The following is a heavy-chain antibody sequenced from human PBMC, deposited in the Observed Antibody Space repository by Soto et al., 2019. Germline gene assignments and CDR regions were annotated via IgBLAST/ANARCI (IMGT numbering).Heavy chain of an antibody. CDR1: GFTFSSYS. D-gene: IGHD5-12*01. CDR2: ISSSSSYI. V-gene: IGHV3-21*01. J-gene: IGHJ6*03. Sequence: PGGSLRLSCAASGFTFSSYSMNWVRQAPGKGLEWVSSISSSSSYIYYADSVKGRFTISRDNAKNSLYLQMNSLRAEDTAVYYCARSDIVATISGVGYMDVWGKGTTVTVSS. CDR3: ARSDIVATISGVGYMDV.